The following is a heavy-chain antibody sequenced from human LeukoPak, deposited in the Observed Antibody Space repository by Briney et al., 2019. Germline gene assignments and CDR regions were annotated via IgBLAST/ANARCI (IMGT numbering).Heavy chain of an antibody. D-gene: IGHD1-26*01. CDR1: GYTFTSYA. V-gene: IGHV1-3*01. CDR3: ARDSRYSGSPQYSDGMDV. Sequence: ASVKVSRKASGYTFTSYAMHWVRQAPGQRLEWMGWINAGNGNTKYSQKFQGRVTITRDTSASTAYMELSSLRSEDTAVYYCARDSRYSGSPQYSDGMDVWGQGTTVTVSS. CDR2: INAGNGNT. J-gene: IGHJ6*02.